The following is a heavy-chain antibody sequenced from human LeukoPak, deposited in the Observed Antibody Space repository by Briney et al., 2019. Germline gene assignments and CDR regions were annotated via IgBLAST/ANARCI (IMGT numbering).Heavy chain of an antibody. V-gene: IGHV1-2*02. CDR3: ARDDLLGGTYF. CDR2: INPNSSVP. J-gene: IGHJ4*01. Sequence: ASVKVSCKASAYTFTGYYIHWVRQAPGQGLEWMGWINPNSSVPNYAQRFQGRVSMTRDTSISTAYMELYSLRSDDTAVYYCARDDLLGGTYFWGHGTLVTVSS. CDR1: AYTFTGYY. D-gene: IGHD1-26*01.